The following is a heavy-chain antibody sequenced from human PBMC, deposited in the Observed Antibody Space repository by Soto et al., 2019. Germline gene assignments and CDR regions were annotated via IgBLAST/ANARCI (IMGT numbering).Heavy chain of an antibody. Sequence: PGGSLRLSCAASGFTVSSDYMSWVRQAPGKGLEYVSVIFSGGNTYYADSVKGRFTISRDNSKNTLYLQMNSLRAEDTAVYYCARGGDYCSGGRCYPHELDPWGQRTLVTVST. V-gene: IGHV3-53*01. D-gene: IGHD2-15*01. CDR3: ARGGDYCSGGRCYPHELDP. CDR2: IFSGGNT. J-gene: IGHJ5*02. CDR1: GFTVSSDY.